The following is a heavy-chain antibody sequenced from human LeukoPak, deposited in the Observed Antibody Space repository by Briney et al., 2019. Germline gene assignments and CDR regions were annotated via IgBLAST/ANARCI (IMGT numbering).Heavy chain of an antibody. D-gene: IGHD3-22*01. Sequence: GGSLRLSCAASGFTVSSNYMSWVRQAPGKGLEWVSVIYSGGSTYYADSVKGRFTISRDNSKNTLYLQMNSLRAEDTAVYYCAREGDRSVGHAFDIWGQGTMVTVSS. V-gene: IGHV3-53*01. CDR2: IYSGGST. CDR3: AREGDRSVGHAFDI. J-gene: IGHJ3*02. CDR1: GFTVSSNY.